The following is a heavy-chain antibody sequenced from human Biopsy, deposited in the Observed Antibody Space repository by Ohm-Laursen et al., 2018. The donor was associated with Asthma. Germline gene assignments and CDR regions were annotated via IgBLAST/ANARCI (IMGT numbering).Heavy chain of an antibody. Sequence: GASVKVSCKAPGGTFSNFAISWVRQAPGQGLEWLGGIMTVFGTTNYAQKFQGGVTINADESTSTAYMEVTSLRSEDTAIYYCARCQVGYSSGWSLLLKKIYYSGMDVWGQGTAVTVSS. D-gene: IGHD6-19*01. V-gene: IGHV1-69*13. J-gene: IGHJ6*02. CDR2: IMTVFGTT. CDR1: GGTFSNFA. CDR3: ARCQVGYSSGWSLLLKKIYYSGMDV.